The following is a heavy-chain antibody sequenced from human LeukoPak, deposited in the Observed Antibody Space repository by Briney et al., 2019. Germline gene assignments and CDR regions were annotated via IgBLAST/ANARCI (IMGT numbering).Heavy chain of an antibody. CDR1: GYSFTSYW. V-gene: IGHV5-51*01. J-gene: IGHJ3*02. CDR3: ARPAYCSGGSCYTDAFDI. CDR2: IYPGDSDT. D-gene: IGHD2-15*01. Sequence: GESLKISCTGSGYSFTSYWIGWVRQMTGKGLEWMGIIYPGDSDTRYSPSFQGQVTISADKSISTAYLQWSSLKASDTAMYYCARPAYCSGGSCYTDAFDIWGQGTMVTVSS.